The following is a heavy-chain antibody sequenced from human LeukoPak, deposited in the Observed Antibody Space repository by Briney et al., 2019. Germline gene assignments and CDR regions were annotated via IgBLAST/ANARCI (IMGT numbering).Heavy chain of an antibody. CDR1: GDSISSGSYY. CDR2: IYTSGST. D-gene: IGHD4-17*01. Sequence: SETLSLTCIVSGDSISSGSYYWTWIRQPAGKGLEWIGRIYTSGSTNYNPSLKSRVTISVDTSKNQFSLKLNSVTAADTAVYYCARARYTVTLGGYYMDVWGKGTTVTISS. J-gene: IGHJ6*03. CDR3: ARARYTVTLGGYYMDV. V-gene: IGHV4-61*02.